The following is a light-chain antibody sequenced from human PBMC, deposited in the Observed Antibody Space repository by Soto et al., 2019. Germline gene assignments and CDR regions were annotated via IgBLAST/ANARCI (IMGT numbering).Light chain of an antibody. CDR2: KAY. J-gene: IGKJ1*01. CDR1: QIISTW. V-gene: IGKV1-5*03. Sequence: DIQMTQSPSTLWDSLGHRLTITGRANQIISTWLACYQKKPGRVAKPLIYKAYNLDYGVTSSFRRSGSGKQSPTTISRLQTDDFANYYCQQYNSYSWTVGQATKVEI. CDR3: QQYNSYSWT.